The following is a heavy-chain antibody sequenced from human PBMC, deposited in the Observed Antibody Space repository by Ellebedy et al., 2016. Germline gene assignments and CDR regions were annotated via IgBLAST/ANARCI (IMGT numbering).Heavy chain of an antibody. V-gene: IGHV4-59*08. CDR3: ARGGNYYDSRDAFDI. J-gene: IGHJ3*02. CDR2: MDYSGSA. CDR1: GGSISTYY. D-gene: IGHD3-22*01. Sequence: SETLSLTXTVSGGSISTYYWTWIRQPPGKGLEWIGYMDYSGSAGYNPSLKSRATMSVDTSKNQFSLKLSSVTAADTAVYYCARGGNYYDSRDAFDIWGQGTMVTVSS.